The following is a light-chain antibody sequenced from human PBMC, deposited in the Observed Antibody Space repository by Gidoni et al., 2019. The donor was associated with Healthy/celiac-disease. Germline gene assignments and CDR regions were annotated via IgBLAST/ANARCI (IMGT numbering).Light chain of an antibody. J-gene: IGKJ4*01. CDR1: QSISSY. CDR3: QQSYSTPLT. Sequence: DIQMTQSPSSLSASVGDRVTITCRASQSISSYFNWYQQKPGKAPKLLIYAASSLQSGVPSRFSGSGSGTDFSLTSSSLQPEEFATYYCQQSYSTPLTFGGXTKVES. V-gene: IGKV1-39*01. CDR2: AAS.